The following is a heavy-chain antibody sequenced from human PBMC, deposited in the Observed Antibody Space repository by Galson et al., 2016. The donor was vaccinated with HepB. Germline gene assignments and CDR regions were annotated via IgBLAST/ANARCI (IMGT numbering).Heavy chain of an antibody. J-gene: IGHJ6*02. CDR3: TRDSQYRSGSYYGEDYYYGMDV. CDR2: IIPMFGTA. Sequence: SVKVSCKAPGDSFRKYAISWVRQAPGQGLEWMGGIIPMFGTANYAQKFRGRVTITAAESTNTAYMELSSLRSEDTAMYYCTRDSQYRSGSYYGEDYYYGMDVWGQGTTVAVSS. V-gene: IGHV1-69*13. CDR1: GDSFRKYA. D-gene: IGHD3-10*01.